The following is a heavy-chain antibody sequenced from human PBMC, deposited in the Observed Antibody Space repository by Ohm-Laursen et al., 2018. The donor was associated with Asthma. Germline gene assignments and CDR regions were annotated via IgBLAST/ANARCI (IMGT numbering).Heavy chain of an antibody. CDR2: INSVFGTS. CDR3: ARKAGSCITSNCYSLDF. D-gene: IGHD2-15*01. Sequence: EASVKVSCKSLGGTLGTSVIGWVRQAPGQGLEWLGGINSVFGTSTYAQKFHDRFTTTADESTSTVYMTLSSLTSEDTAVYYCARKAGSCITSNCYSLDFWGQGTLVTVSS. J-gene: IGHJ4*02. CDR1: GGTLGTSV. V-gene: IGHV1-69*13.